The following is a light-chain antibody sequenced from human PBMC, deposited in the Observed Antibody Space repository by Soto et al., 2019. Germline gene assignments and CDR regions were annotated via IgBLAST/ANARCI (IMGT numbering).Light chain of an antibody. CDR3: SSYTSSNSYV. J-gene: IGLJ1*01. CDR2: DVS. V-gene: IGLV2-14*01. Sequence: QSVLTQPASVSGSPGQSIAISCTGTSSDVGAYNSVSWYQQYPGKAPKLMIHDVSNRPSGVSDRFPGSKSGNTASLIISGLQAEDEADYYCSSYTSSNSYVFGSGTKATVL. CDR1: SSDVGAYNS.